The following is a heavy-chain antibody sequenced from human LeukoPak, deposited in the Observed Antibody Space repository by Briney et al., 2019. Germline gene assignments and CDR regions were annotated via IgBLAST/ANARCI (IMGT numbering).Heavy chain of an antibody. V-gene: IGHV3-7*04. CDR1: GFTLGGYW. D-gene: IGHD1-1*01. CDR3: ARDSPGGNNWGSKPTFDY. Sequence: GGSLRLSCTASGFTLGGYWMAWVRQAPGKGLEWVADIKEDGTKTYYADSVKGRFTISRDNAKNSLSLQMNSLRAEDAAVYYCARDSPGGNNWGSKPTFDYWGQGTLVTVSS. J-gene: IGHJ4*02. CDR2: IKEDGTKT.